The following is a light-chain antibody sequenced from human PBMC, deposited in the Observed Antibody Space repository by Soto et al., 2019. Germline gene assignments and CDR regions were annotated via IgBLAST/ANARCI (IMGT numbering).Light chain of an antibody. CDR1: QSVSSN. Sequence: EILMAQAPGTLWVSPGERGTLSCRASQSVSSNLAWYQQKTGQAPRVLIYGASTRATGIPARFSGSGSGTDFSLTITTLETDDFAVYYGQQRSSWPLTFGGGTKVDIK. V-gene: IGKV3D-15*01. CDR3: QQRSSWPLT. J-gene: IGKJ4*02. CDR2: GAS.